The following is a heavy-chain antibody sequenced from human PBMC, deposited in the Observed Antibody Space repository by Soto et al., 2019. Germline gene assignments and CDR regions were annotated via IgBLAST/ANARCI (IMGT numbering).Heavy chain of an antibody. Sequence: SETLSLTCTVSGGSISSGGYYWSWIRQHPGKGLEWIGYIYYSGGTYYNPSLKSRVTISVDTSKNQFSLKLSSVTAADTAVYYCARYCSGGSCYIGDDAFDIWGQGTMVTVSS. CDR1: GGSISSGGYY. D-gene: IGHD2-15*01. CDR3: ARYCSGGSCYIGDDAFDI. CDR2: IYYSGGT. J-gene: IGHJ3*02. V-gene: IGHV4-31*03.